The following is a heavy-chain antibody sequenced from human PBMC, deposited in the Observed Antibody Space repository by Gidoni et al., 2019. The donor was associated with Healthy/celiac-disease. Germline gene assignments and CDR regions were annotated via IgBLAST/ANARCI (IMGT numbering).Heavy chain of an antibody. D-gene: IGHD4-17*01. CDR1: GYTFTGYY. J-gene: IGHJ2*01. V-gene: IGHV1-2*02. CDR2: INPNSGGT. Sequence: VQLVQSASEVKKPGASVKVSCKASGYTFTGYYMHWVRQPPGQGLEWMGWINPNSGGTNYAQKFQGRVTMTRDTSISTAYMELSRLRSDDTAVYYCARGHGDYVWYFDLWGRGTLVTVSS. CDR3: ARGHGDYVWYFDL.